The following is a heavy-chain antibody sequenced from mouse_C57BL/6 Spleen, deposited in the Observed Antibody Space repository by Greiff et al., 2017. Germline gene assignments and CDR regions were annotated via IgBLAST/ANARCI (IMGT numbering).Heavy chain of an antibody. CDR2: INPSSGYT. Sequence: LQESGAELARPGASVKMSCKASGYTFTSYTMHWVKQRPGQGLEWIGYINPSSGYTKYNQKFKDKATLTADKSSSTAYMQLSSLTSEDSAVYYCARPYGSSPAWFAYWGQGTLVTVSA. J-gene: IGHJ3*01. V-gene: IGHV1-4*01. CDR3: ARPYGSSPAWFAY. D-gene: IGHD1-1*01. CDR1: GYTFTSYT.